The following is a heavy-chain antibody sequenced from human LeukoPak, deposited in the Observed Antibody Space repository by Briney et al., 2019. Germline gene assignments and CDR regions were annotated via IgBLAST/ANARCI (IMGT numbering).Heavy chain of an antibody. J-gene: IGHJ4*02. CDR1: GFTFSSYS. Sequence: GGSLRLSCAASGFTFSSYSMNWVRQAPRKGLEWVSSISSSSSYIYYADSVKGRFTISRDNAKNSLYLQMNSLRAEDTAVYYCARVIMSTVTIDYWGQGTLVTVSS. CDR3: ARVIMSTVTIDY. D-gene: IGHD4-17*01. V-gene: IGHV3-21*01. CDR2: ISSSSSYI.